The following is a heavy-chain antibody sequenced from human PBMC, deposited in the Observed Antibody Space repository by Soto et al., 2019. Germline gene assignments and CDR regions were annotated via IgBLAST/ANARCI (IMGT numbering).Heavy chain of an antibody. V-gene: IGHV1-8*01. Sequence: GASVKVSCKASGYTFTSYDINWVRQATGQGFEWMGWMNPNSGNTGYAQKFQGRVTMTRNTSISTAYMELSSLRSEDTAVYYCARGPGYYDRSKYYYWGQGTMVTVSS. D-gene: IGHD3-22*01. CDR3: ARGPGYYDRSKYYY. CDR1: GYTFTSYD. CDR2: MNPNSGNT. J-gene: IGHJ4*02.